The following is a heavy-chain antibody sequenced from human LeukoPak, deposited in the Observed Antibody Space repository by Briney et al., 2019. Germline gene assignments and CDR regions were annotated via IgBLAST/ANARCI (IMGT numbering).Heavy chain of an antibody. J-gene: IGHJ4*02. CDR1: GGYISSRSYY. V-gene: IGHV4-39*01. D-gene: IGHD3-10*01. Sequence: SETLSLTCTVSGGYISSRSYYWGWIRQPPGKGLEWIGSIYYSGITYYNPSLKSRLTIFVDPSKNQFSLKLNSVTAADTAVYYCTRRYLGVATPFDHWGQGTLVTVSS. CDR2: IYYSGIT. CDR3: TRRYLGVATPFDH.